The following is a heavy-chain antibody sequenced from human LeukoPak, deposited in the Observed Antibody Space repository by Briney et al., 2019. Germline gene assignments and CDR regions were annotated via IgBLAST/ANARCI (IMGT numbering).Heavy chain of an antibody. J-gene: IGHJ4*02. CDR2: IYTGGTT. Sequence: GGSLRLSCAASVFTVSSSNYMNWVRQAPGKGLEWVSGIYTGGTTYYTDSVKGRSTISRDNSKNTLYLQMNSLRAEDTAVYYCAREGSGYDSHIPFDYWGQGTLVTVSS. V-gene: IGHV3-66*01. D-gene: IGHD5-12*01. CDR1: VFTVSSSNY. CDR3: AREGSGYDSHIPFDY.